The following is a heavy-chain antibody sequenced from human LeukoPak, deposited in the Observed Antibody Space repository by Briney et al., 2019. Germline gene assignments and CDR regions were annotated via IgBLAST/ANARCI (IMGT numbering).Heavy chain of an antibody. CDR1: GGSFSGYY. J-gene: IGHJ4*02. CDR3: ARGRSV. V-gene: IGHV4-34*01. Sequence: TASETLSLTCAVYGGSFSGYYWSWIRQPPGKGLEWIGEINHSGSTNYNPSLKSRVTISVDTSKNQFSLKLSSVTAADTAVYYCARGRSVWGQGTLVTVS. CDR2: INHSGST.